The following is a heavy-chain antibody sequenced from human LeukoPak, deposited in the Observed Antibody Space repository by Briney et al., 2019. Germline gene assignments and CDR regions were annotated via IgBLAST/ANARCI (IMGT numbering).Heavy chain of an antibody. V-gene: IGHV1-8*03. CDR3: ARGRGWSGYSHFDY. CDR1: GYTFTSYD. CDR2: MNPNSGNT. D-gene: IGHD3-3*01. Sequence: GASVKVSCKASGYTFTSYDINWVRQATGQGLEWMGWMNPNSGNTGYAQRFQGRVTITRNTSISTAYMELSSLRSEDTAVYYCARGRGWSGYSHFDYWGQGTLVTVSS. J-gene: IGHJ4*02.